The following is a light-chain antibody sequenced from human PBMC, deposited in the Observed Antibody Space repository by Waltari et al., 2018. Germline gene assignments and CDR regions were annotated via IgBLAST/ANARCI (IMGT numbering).Light chain of an antibody. CDR3: QHYVSFPVT. Sequence: EIVLTQSPGTLSLSPGERATLSCRASQRVSRPLAWYQQKPDQAPRLLIYDASSRATGIPDRVSGSGSGTDFSLTITRLEPEDFAVYDCQHYVSFPVTFGQGTKVEIK. CDR2: DAS. CDR1: QRVSRP. V-gene: IGKV3-20*01. J-gene: IGKJ1*01.